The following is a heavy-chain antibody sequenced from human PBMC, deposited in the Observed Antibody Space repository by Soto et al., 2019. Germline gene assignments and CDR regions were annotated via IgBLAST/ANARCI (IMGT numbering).Heavy chain of an antibody. Sequence: SANVCCKASAFTFTSSAVQLVRQARGQRLEWIGWIVVGSGNTNYAQKFQERVTITRVMSTSTAYMELRSLRSEDTAVYYCAAIRGYRLDYYYYYVMDVWGQGTTVTVS. V-gene: IGHV1-58*01. CDR2: IVVGSGNT. CDR1: AFTFTSSA. J-gene: IGHJ6*02. D-gene: IGHD5-18*01. CDR3: AAIRGYRLDYYYYYVMDV.